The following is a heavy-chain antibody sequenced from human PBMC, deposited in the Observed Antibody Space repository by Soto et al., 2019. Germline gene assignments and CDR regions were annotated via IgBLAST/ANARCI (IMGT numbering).Heavy chain of an antibody. CDR1: GGTFSSYA. Sequence: SVKVSCKASGGTFSSYAISWVRQAPGQGLEWMGGIIPIFGTANYAQKFQGRVTITADESTSTAYMELSSLRSEDTAVYYCASSLNAGTYCGGDCYPMGFQHWGQGTLVTFSS. CDR2: IIPIFGTA. V-gene: IGHV1-69*13. D-gene: IGHD2-21*02. J-gene: IGHJ1*01. CDR3: ASSLNAGTYCGGDCYPMGFQH.